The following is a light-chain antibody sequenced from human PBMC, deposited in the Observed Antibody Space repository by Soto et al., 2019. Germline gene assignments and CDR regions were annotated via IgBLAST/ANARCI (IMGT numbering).Light chain of an antibody. CDR3: QQYGSSPGT. Sequence: IVLTQSPATLSLSPGKRATLSCRASQNISNYLIWYQQKPGQAPRLLIYDVSNRAAGIPARFSGSGSGTDFTLTISRLEPEDFAVYYCQQYGSSPGTFGQGAKVDIK. CDR1: QNISNY. CDR2: DVS. J-gene: IGKJ1*01. V-gene: IGKV3-20*01.